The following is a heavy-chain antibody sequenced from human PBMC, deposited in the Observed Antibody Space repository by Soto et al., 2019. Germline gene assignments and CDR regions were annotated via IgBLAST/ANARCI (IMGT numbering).Heavy chain of an antibody. V-gene: IGHV1-69*06. CDR3: ARDSSGYGPARSRFDH. CDR1: EDIFKSYS. CDR2: ILPMFGSA. D-gene: IGHD5-12*01. J-gene: IGHJ1*01. Sequence: SVKVSCKASEDIFKSYSISWVRQAPGQGLEYMGGILPMFGSANSVDKFRGRLTLTADKSTTTTYMELTDLTDADTAVYYCARDSSGYGPARSRFDHWGQGTLVTVSS.